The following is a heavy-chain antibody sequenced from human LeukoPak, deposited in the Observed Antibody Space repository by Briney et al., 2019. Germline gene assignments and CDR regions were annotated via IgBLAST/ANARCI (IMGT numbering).Heavy chain of an antibody. CDR3: ATICSSTSCHSYMDV. J-gene: IGHJ6*03. CDR1: GGSISSYF. Sequence: SETLSLTCTVSGGSISSYFWSWIRQPPGKGLEWIGYIYYSGSTNYNPSLKSRVTISVDTSKNQFSLKLSSVTAADTAVYYCATICSSTSCHSYMDVSGKATTVTVSS. CDR2: IYYSGST. D-gene: IGHD2-2*02. V-gene: IGHV4-59*01.